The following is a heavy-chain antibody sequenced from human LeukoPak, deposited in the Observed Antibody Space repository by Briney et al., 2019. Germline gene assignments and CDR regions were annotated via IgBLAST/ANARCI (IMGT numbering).Heavy chain of an antibody. D-gene: IGHD3-10*01. V-gene: IGHV3-11*01. J-gene: IGHJ6*02. CDR3: ARDRYGSGRMYYYGMDV. CDR1: GFTLSDYY. Sequence: TGGSLRLSCAASGFTLSDYYMSWIGQAPGKGVEGVSYISSSGSTIYYADSVKGRFTISSDNAKNSLYLQINSLRAEDTAVYYCARDRYGSGRMYYYGMDVWGQGTTVTVSS. CDR2: ISSSGSTI.